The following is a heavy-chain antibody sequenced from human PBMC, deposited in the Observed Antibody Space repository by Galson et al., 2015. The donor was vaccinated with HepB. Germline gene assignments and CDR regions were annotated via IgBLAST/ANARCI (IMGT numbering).Heavy chain of an antibody. CDR2: ISTDTGNP. D-gene: IGHD6-19*01. V-gene: IGHV7-4-1*02. J-gene: IGHJ4*02. CDR1: GYTFTTYT. Sequence: SVKVSCKASGYTFTTYTINWVRQAPGQGLEWMGWISTDTGNPTYAQGFTGRIVFSLDTSVSTAYLQISNIKTEDTAVYYCAREGSGWYLAVDYWGQGTLVTVSS. CDR3: AREGSGWYLAVDY.